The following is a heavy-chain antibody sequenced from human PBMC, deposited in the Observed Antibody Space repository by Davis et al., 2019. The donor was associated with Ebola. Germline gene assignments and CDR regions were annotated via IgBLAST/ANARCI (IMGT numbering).Heavy chain of an antibody. J-gene: IGHJ4*02. V-gene: IGHV5-51*01. D-gene: IGHD3-22*01. CDR2: IYPGDSDT. Sequence: KVSCKGSGYSFTSYWIGWVRQMLGKGLEWMGIIYPGDSDTRYSPSFQGQVTISADKSISTAYLQWSSLKASDTAMYYCATSLYYYDSSGYYPDYWGQGTLVTVSS. CDR1: GYSFTSYW. CDR3: ATSLYYYDSSGYYPDY.